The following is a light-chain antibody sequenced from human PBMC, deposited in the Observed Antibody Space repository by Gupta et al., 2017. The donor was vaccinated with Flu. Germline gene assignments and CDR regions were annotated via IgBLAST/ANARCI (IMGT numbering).Light chain of an antibody. CDR2: DTD. V-gene: IGLV7-46*01. Sequence: QAVVTQEPSLTASPGGTVTLTCGSSTDAIASGHYPYWIQQKPAQAPRSRSSDTDTTHSWTPSRFYGALPGAKADMGRSGAQAEEYSSESCLLYYSDVLVFGGGTKLTVL. J-gene: IGLJ3*02. CDR1: TDAIASGHY. CDR3: LLYYSDVLV.